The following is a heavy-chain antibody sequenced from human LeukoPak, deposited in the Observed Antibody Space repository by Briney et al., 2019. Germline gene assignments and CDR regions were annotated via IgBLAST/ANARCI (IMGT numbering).Heavy chain of an antibody. CDR2: IYYSGST. J-gene: IGHJ5*02. CDR1: GGSITSSGNY. Sequence: SETLSLTCTVSGGSITSSGNYWGWIRQPPGKGLDWIGSIYYSGSTLYNPSLKSRVTISVDTSKNQFSLKLTSVTAADTAVYYCARNHTDIVVVTGGWFDPWGQGTLVTVSS. D-gene: IGHD2-21*02. CDR3: ARNHTDIVVVTGGWFDP. V-gene: IGHV4-39*01.